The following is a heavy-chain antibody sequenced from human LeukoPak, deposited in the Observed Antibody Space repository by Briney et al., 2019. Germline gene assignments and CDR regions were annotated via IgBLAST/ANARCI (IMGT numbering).Heavy chain of an antibody. V-gene: IGHV6-1*01. Sequence: SQTLTLTCAISGYSVYSNSAAWNWITQSPSRGLDWLGRTFYRSDWYNDYAVSVKSRLTINPDKSKNQFSLQLNYGTPEDTAVYYCARGAAAGRNWFDPWGQGTLVTVSS. CDR1: GYSVYSNSAA. D-gene: IGHD6-13*01. CDR2: TFYRSDWYN. CDR3: ARGAAAGRNWFDP. J-gene: IGHJ5*02.